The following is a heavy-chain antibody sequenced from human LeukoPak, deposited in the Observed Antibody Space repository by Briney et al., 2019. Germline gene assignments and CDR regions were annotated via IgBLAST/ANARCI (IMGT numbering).Heavy chain of an antibody. Sequence: GGSLRLSCAASGFTFSTYSMNWVPQAPGKGLEWVSSISSGSSFIYYADSVKGLFTISRDNAKHSLFMQINSMRAEDTAVYYCASLEYYDILTGDTWFDPWGQGTLVTVSS. CDR3: ASLEYYDILTGDTWFDP. CDR2: ISSGSSFI. V-gene: IGHV3-21*01. D-gene: IGHD3-9*01. CDR1: GFTFSTYS. J-gene: IGHJ5*02.